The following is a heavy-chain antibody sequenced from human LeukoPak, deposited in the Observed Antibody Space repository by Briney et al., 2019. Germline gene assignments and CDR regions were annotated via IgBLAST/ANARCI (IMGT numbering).Heavy chain of an antibody. Sequence: SQTLSLTCTVPGGSISSGGYYWSWIRQHPGKGLEWIGYIYYSGSTYYNPSLKSRVTISVDTSKNQFSLKLSSVTAADTAVYYCARAIVMQRFLEWLSDLYYFDYWGQGTLVTVSS. V-gene: IGHV4-31*03. CDR1: GGSISSGGYY. D-gene: IGHD3-3*01. J-gene: IGHJ4*02. CDR3: ARAIVMQRFLEWLSDLYYFDY. CDR2: IYYSGST.